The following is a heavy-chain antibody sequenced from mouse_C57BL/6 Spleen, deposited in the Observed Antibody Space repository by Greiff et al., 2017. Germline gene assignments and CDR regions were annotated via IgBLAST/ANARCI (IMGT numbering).Heavy chain of an antibody. CDR3: ARDYDYDVGGFAY. J-gene: IGHJ3*01. CDR2: ISSGGSYT. D-gene: IGHD2-4*01. Sequence: EVMLVESGGDLVKPGGSLKLSCAASGFTFSSYGMSWVRQTPDKRLEWVATISSGGSYTYYPDSVKGRFTISRDNAKNTLYLQMSSLKSEDTAMYYCARDYDYDVGGFAYWGQGTLVTVSA. CDR1: GFTFSSYG. V-gene: IGHV5-6*01.